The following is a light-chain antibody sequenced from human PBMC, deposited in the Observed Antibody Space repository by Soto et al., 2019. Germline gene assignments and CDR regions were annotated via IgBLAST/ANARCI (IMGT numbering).Light chain of an antibody. CDR1: QRISNF. J-gene: IGKJ2*01. CDR3: QQSFSTPLYT. Sequence: DIQMTQSPSSVSASVGDRVTITCRASQRISNFLNWYQHKPGKAPTLLIYAVSSLQSGVPSRFSGSGSETEFTLTISNLQPEVCATYYCQQSFSTPLYTFGQGTKLEIK. CDR2: AVS. V-gene: IGKV1-39*01.